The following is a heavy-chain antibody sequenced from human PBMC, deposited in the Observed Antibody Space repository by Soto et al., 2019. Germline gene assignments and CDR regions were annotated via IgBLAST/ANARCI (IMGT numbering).Heavy chain of an antibody. CDR2: ISGSGTT. CDR3: AKSPDPVGSFFDY. V-gene: IGHV3-23*01. J-gene: IGHJ4*02. Sequence: GGSLRLSCAASGFTISNSAATWVRQAPGKGLEWVSTISGSGTTYYADSVKGRFTISQDNSNNTLCLQLHSLRAEDSALYYCAKSPDPVGSFFDYWGQGTLVTVSS. CDR1: GFTISNSA. D-gene: IGHD2-15*01.